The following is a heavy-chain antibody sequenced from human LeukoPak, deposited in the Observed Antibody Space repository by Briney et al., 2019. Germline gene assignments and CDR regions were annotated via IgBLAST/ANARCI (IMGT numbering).Heavy chain of an antibody. D-gene: IGHD6-19*01. Sequence: GGSLRLSCAASGFTFSSYGMHWVRQAPGKGLEWVAVIWYDGSNKYYADSVKGRLTINPDTSKNQFSLQLNFVTPEDTAVYYCARDGGNQWRGFDYWGQGTLVTVSS. V-gene: IGHV3-33*01. J-gene: IGHJ4*02. CDR2: IWYDGSNK. CDR1: GFTFSSYG. CDR3: ARDGGNQWRGFDY.